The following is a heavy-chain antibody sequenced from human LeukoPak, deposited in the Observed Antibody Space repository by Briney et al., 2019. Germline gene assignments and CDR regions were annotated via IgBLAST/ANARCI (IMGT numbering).Heavy chain of an antibody. CDR1: GFTVSSNY. V-gene: IGHV3-53*01. CDR2: IYSGGST. Sequence: GGSLRLSCAASGFTVSSNYMSWVRQAPGKGLEWVSVIYSGGSTYYADSVKGRLTISRDNSKNTLYLQMNSLRAEDTAVYYCAGYCSGGSCFRAHYYYYYGLDVWGKGTTVTVSS. J-gene: IGHJ6*04. D-gene: IGHD2-15*01. CDR3: AGYCSGGSCFRAHYYYYYGLDV.